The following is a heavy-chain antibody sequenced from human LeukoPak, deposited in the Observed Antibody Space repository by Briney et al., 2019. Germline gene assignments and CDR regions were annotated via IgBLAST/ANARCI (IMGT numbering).Heavy chain of an antibody. D-gene: IGHD3-22*01. V-gene: IGHV3-23*01. CDR1: GFTFSSYA. J-gene: IGHJ3*02. CDR3: AKFYDRTYYYDSSGYSPVDI. CDR2: ISGSGGST. Sequence: AGGSLRLSCAASGFTFSSYAMSWVRQAPGKGLEWVSAISGSGGSTYYADSVKGRFTISRDNSKNTLYLQMNSLRAEDTAVYYCAKFYDRTYYYDSSGYSPVDIWGQGTMVTVSS.